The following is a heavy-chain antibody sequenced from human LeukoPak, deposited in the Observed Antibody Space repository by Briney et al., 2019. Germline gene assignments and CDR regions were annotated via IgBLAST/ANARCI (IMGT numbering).Heavy chain of an antibody. D-gene: IGHD3-9*01. J-gene: IGHJ4*02. CDR1: GFAFSSYA. CDR2: ISYDGSNK. V-gene: IGHV3-30*04. CDR3: ARDIYDILTGYYIDY. Sequence: GGPLRLSCAASGFAFSSYAMHWLRQAPGKGLEGVAVISYDGSNKYYADSVKGRFTISRDNSKNTLYLQMNSLRAEDTAVYYCARDIYDILTGYYIDYWGQGTLVTVSS.